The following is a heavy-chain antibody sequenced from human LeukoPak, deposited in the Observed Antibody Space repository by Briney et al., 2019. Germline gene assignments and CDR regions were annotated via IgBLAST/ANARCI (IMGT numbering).Heavy chain of an antibody. CDR3: ARVRRYTSRPDAFDI. Sequence: PSETLSLTCTVSGGSMSSYYWSWIRQPPGKGLEWIGYIYYSGSTNYNPSLKSRVTISVDTSKNQFSLKLSSVNTADTAVYHCARVRRYTSRPDAFDIWGQGTMVTVSS. D-gene: IGHD6-13*01. J-gene: IGHJ3*02. CDR2: IYYSGST. CDR1: GGSMSSYY. V-gene: IGHV4-59*01.